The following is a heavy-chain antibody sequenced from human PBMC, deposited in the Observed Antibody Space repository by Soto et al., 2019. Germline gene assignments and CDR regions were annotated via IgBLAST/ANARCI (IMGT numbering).Heavy chain of an antibody. D-gene: IGHD4-4*01. CDR3: ARGGWEMTTMLAPNWFDP. J-gene: IGHJ5*02. CDR2: IYNSGTT. Sequence: KPSETLSLTCNVSGGSVNSDSWSWIRQPPGKGLEWIGFIYNSGTTNYNPSLKSRVTMSVDMSKNLFSLKLNSVTAADTAVYYCARGGWEMTTMLAPNWFDPWGQGILVTVSS. V-gene: IGHV4-59*02. CDR1: GGSVNSDS.